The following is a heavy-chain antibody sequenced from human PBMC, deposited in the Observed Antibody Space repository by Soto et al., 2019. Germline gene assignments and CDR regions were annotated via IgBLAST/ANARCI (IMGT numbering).Heavy chain of an antibody. CDR3: ARDPYSSGWYPTGGWFDP. Sequence: GGSLRLSCAASGFTFSSYSMNWVRQAPGKGLECVSYISSSSSTIYYADSVKGRFTISRDNAKNSLYLQMNSLRDEDTAVYYCARDPYSSGWYPTGGWFDPWGQGTLVTVSS. CDR1: GFTFSSYS. D-gene: IGHD6-19*01. V-gene: IGHV3-48*02. CDR2: ISSSSSTI. J-gene: IGHJ5*02.